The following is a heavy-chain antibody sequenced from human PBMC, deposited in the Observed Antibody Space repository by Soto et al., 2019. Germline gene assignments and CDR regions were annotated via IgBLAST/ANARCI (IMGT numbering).Heavy chain of an antibody. J-gene: IGHJ4*02. Sequence: QVQLVESGGGVVQPGRSLRLSCAASGFTFSSYGMHWARQAPGKGLEWVAVIWYDGGNKFYADSVKGRFTISRDNSNNKLNIQLNLLRAEDTAVYYCARGRYCISDKCYTEGEDWGQGTLVTVSS. CDR1: GFTFSSYG. V-gene: IGHV3-33*01. CDR2: IWYDGGNK. D-gene: IGHD2-8*01. CDR3: ARGRYCISDKCYTEGED.